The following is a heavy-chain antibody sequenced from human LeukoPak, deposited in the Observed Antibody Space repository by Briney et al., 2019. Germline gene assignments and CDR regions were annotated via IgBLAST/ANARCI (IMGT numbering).Heavy chain of an antibody. CDR2: IDVGSYA. V-gene: IGHV3-21*04. CDR3: ARDEGD. Sequence: GESLRLSCAASGFTFSSYAINWVRQAPGKGLEWVSSIDVGSYAYYANSVRGRFTISRDNAKNSLYLQMNSLRVEDSGIYYCARDEGDWGQGTLVTVSS. J-gene: IGHJ4*02. CDR1: GFTFSSYA. D-gene: IGHD1-26*01.